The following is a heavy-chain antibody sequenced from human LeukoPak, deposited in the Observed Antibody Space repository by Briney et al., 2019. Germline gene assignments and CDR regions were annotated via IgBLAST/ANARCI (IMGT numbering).Heavy chain of an antibody. D-gene: IGHD3-10*01. Sequence: GGSLRLSCAASGFTFSDSYMTWVRQAPGKGLEWDSSISSSSSYIYYADSVKGRFTISRDNAKNSLYLQMNSLRVEDTAVYYCAKVAKYYYGSETYYFFEHWGQGTPVTASS. CDR1: GFTFSDSY. J-gene: IGHJ4*02. V-gene: IGHV3-21*01. CDR3: AKVAKYYYGSETYYFFEH. CDR2: ISSSSSYI.